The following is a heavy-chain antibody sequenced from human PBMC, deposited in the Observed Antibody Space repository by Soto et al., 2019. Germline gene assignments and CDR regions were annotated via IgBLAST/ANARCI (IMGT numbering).Heavy chain of an antibody. V-gene: IGHV6-1*01. Sequence: QTLSLTCAISGDSVSSNSAACNWIRQSPSRGLEWLGRTYYRSKWSNDYAVSVKSRITINPDTSKNQFSLQLNSVTPEDTAVYYCARGGTLTAGAFDIWGQGTLVTVPS. D-gene: IGHD2-15*01. CDR1: GDSVSSNSAA. CDR3: ARGGTLTAGAFDI. J-gene: IGHJ3*02. CDR2: TYYRSKWSN.